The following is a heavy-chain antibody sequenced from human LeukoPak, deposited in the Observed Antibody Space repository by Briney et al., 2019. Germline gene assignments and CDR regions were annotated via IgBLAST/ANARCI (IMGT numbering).Heavy chain of an antibody. CDR1: GVSISSSTY. J-gene: IGHJ4*02. V-gene: IGHV4-4*02. D-gene: IGHD1-14*01. CDR3: ATSPNQDRDY. CDR2: IFHGGTI. Sequence: SETLSLTCTVSGVSISSSTYWSWVRQPPGKGPEWIGEIFHGGTINYSPSFNSRVTISLDQSKNQFSLNLSSVTAADTAVYYCATSPNQDRDYWGQGTLVTVSS.